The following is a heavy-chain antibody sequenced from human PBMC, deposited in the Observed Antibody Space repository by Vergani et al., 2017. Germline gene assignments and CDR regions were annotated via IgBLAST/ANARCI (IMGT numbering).Heavy chain of an antibody. CDR3: ARHTTYTDS. CDR2: IYPADSDT. Sequence: EVELVQSGPEMRKPGESLKISCKGSEYSFGNYWIGWVRQMPGKGLEWMGIIYPADSDTRYSPPFQGQVTISADKSISTAFRQWDSLKASDTALYYCARHTTYTDSWGQGTLVTVSS. V-gene: IGHV5-51*01. CDR1: EYSFGNYW. D-gene: IGHD1-1*01. J-gene: IGHJ4*02.